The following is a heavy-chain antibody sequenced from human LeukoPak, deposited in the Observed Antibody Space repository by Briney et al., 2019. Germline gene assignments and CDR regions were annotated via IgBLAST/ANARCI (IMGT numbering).Heavy chain of an antibody. CDR2: ISYRETES. J-gene: IGHJ4*01. D-gene: IGHD2-15*01. CDR1: GFTFSNYG. V-gene: IGHV3-30*02. Sequence: GGSLRLSGEPLGFTFSNYGLHWVGQPPGKGLEWGAFISYRETESNYASCLQGRFIISRDDSKNTLFLQMNSLRDEDTAIYFCAKVHGWGQQLGYYFDYWVHGTLVTVAS. CDR3: AKVHGWGQQLGYYFDY.